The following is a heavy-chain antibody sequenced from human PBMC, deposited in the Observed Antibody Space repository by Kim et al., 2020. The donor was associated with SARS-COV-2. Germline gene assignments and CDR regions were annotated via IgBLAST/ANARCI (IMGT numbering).Heavy chain of an antibody. V-gene: IGHV1-18*01. CDR2: ISSNSGHT. CDR1: GYSFSNYC. D-gene: IGHD3-22*01. CDR3: APYYDSNSYRGQWD. Sequence: ASVKVSCKASGYSFSNYCLVWARQAPGQGLEWMGWISSNSGHTKYAQNVQGRVTLTTDTSTNTGYMELSSLRSDDTAVYYCAPYYDSNSYRGQWDWGQGTPVTVSS. J-gene: IGHJ4*01.